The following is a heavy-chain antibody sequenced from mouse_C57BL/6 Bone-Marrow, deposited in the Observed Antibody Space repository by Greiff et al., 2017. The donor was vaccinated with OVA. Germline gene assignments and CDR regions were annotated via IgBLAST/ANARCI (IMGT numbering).Heavy chain of an antibody. J-gene: IGHJ2*01. CDR3: ARKGTTVVATSDYFDY. D-gene: IGHD1-1*01. CDR1: GYTFTSYW. V-gene: IGHV1-69*01. CDR2: IDPSDSYT. Sequence: QVHVKQPGAELVMPGASVKLSCKASGYTFTSYWMHWVKQRPGQGLEWIGEIDPSDSYTNYNQKFKGKSTLTVDKSSSTAYMQLSSLTSEDSAVYYCARKGTTVVATSDYFDYWGQGTTLTVSS.